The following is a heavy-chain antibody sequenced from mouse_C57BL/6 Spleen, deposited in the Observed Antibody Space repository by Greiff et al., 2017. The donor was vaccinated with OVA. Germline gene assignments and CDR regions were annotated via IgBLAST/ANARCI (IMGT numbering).Heavy chain of an antibody. J-gene: IGHJ3*01. D-gene: IGHD2-5*01. CDR2: IYPGSGST. CDR3: ARRGYSNYEGFAY. V-gene: IGHV1-55*01. CDR1: GYTFTSYW. Sequence: VQLKQPGAELVKPGASVKMSCKASGYTFTSYWITWVKQRPGQGLEWIGDIYPGSGSTNYNEKFKSKATLTVDTSSSTAYMQLSSLTSEDSAVYYCARRGYSNYEGFAYWGQGTLVTVSA.